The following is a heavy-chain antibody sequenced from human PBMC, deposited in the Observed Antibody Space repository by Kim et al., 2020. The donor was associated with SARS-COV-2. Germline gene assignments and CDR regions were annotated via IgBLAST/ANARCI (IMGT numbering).Heavy chain of an antibody. Sequence: SETLSLTCTVSGGSISSSSYYWGWIRQPPGKGLEWIGSIYYSGSTYYNPSLKSRVTISVDTSKNQFSLKLSSVTAADTAVYYCARQWDIVVVPAAIGVVFDYWGQGTLVTVSS. J-gene: IGHJ4*02. D-gene: IGHD2-2*01. CDR2: IYYSGST. CDR3: ARQWDIVVVPAAIGVVFDY. CDR1: GGSISSSSYY. V-gene: IGHV4-39*01.